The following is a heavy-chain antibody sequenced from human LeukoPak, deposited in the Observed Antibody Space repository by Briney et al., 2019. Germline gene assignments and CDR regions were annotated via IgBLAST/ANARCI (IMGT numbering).Heavy chain of an antibody. CDR2: VSGDVVTT. Sequence: GGSLRLSCTASGCTFNDIVLQWVRQVPAKSLELVALVSGDVVTTDYASSVEGRFTISRDNTQKSLFLEMNNLGTEDTALYYCAKSGLGDHGIFTGRGSPYYYYYLDVWGKGTTVIVS. J-gene: IGHJ6*03. CDR3: AKSGLGDHGIFTGRGSPYYYYYLDV. D-gene: IGHD2-21*02. CDR1: GCTFNDIV. V-gene: IGHV3-43*02.